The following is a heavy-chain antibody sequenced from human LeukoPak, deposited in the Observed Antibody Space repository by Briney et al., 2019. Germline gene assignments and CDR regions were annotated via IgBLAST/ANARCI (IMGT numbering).Heavy chain of an antibody. CDR3: AKDMQGPGVALGYDAFDF. Sequence: QSGGSLILSCAASGFTFSSYGMHWVRQAPGKGLEWVSGVNWNSAYIGYADSVKGRFTVSRDNDKKSLLLEMNSLRPEDTAMYYCAKDMQGPGVALGYDAFDFWGQGTMVTVSS. V-gene: IGHV3-9*01. CDR1: GFTFSSYG. D-gene: IGHD3-3*01. CDR2: VNWNSAYI. J-gene: IGHJ3*01.